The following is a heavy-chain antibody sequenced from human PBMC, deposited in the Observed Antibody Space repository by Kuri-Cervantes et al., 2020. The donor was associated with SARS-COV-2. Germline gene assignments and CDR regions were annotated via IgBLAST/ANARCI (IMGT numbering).Heavy chain of an antibody. D-gene: IGHD4-17*01. V-gene: IGHV3-23*01. J-gene: IGHJ3*01. Sequence: GGSLRLSCAASGFTFSSYEMNWVRQAPGKGLEWISAIRGGGYTTYYADSVKGRFTISRDNFKNTLYLQMNNLRAEDTAVYYCAKDPNGDYVGAFDFWGQGTLVTVSS. CDR1: GFTFSSYE. CDR2: IRGGGYTT. CDR3: AKDPNGDYVGAFDF.